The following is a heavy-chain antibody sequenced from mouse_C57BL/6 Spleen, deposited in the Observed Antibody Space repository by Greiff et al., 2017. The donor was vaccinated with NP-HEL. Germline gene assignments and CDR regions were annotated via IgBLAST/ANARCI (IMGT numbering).Heavy chain of an antibody. CDR1: GYTFTEYT. D-gene: IGHD1-1*01. J-gene: IGHJ4*01. Sequence: QVQLQQSGAELVKPGASVKLSCKASGYTFTEYTIHWVKQRSGQGLEWIGWFYPGSGSIKYNEKFKDKVTLTADKSSSIVYMELSRLTSEDSAVYFCARHGPEGYCGSSYLYAMDYWGQGTSVTVSS. CDR2: FYPGSGSI. CDR3: ARHGPEGYCGSSYLYAMDY. V-gene: IGHV1-62-2*01.